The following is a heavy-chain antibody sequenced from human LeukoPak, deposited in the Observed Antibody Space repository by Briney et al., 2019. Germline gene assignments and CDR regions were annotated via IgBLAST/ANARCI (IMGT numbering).Heavy chain of an antibody. CDR1: GFTVSSNY. CDR3: ARAYALKGDVFDS. V-gene: IGHV3-53*01. Sequence: PGGSLRLSCAASGFTVSSNYMSWVRQAPGKGLEWVSVIYSGGSTYYADSVKGRFTISRDNSKNTLYLQMNSLRAEDTAVYYCARAYALKGDVFDSGGQGTLITVSS. CDR2: IYSGGST. D-gene: IGHD2-2*01. J-gene: IGHJ4*02.